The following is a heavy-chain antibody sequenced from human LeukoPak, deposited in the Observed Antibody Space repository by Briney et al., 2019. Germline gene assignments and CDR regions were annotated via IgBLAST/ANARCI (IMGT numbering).Heavy chain of an antibody. V-gene: IGHV4-4*08. CDR2: IYTTGST. CDR3: ARVLYNYGPHYFDF. CDR1: GGSISNYY. Sequence: SETLSLTCTVSGGSISNYYWSWIRQAPGKGLEWIGYIYTTGSTNYNPSLKSRVTISVDRSKNQFSLKLSSVTAADTAVYYCARVLYNYGPHYFDFWGQGNLVTVSS. J-gene: IGHJ4*02. D-gene: IGHD5-18*01.